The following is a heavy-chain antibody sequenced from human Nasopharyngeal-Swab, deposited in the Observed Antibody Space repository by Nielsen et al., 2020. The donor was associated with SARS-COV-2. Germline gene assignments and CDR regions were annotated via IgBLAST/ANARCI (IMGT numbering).Heavy chain of an antibody. D-gene: IGHD3-22*01. CDR3: HLSSGYDGYINY. Sequence: GGSLRLSCKASGFSVTSHGMPWVRQAPGKGLEWVAVIWYDGTNKFYADSVKGRFTISRDNSKNTLYLQMNSLRAEDTAMYYCHLSSGYDGYINYWGQGTLVTVSS. CDR1: GFSVTSHG. CDR2: IWYDGTNK. V-gene: IGHV3-33*01. J-gene: IGHJ4*02.